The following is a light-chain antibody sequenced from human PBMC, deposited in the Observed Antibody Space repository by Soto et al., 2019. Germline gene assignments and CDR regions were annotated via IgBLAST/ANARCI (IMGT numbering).Light chain of an antibody. J-gene: IGLJ3*02. CDR1: VLAKNY. Sequence: SYELTQPSSVSVSPGQTARITCSGDVLAKNYARWFQQKPGLAPVLVIYSDTERPSGIPDRFSGSTSGATVTLTISGAQVEDEADYYCYSAADNTVMFGGGTKLTVL. CDR3: YSAADNTVM. V-gene: IGLV3-27*01. CDR2: SDT.